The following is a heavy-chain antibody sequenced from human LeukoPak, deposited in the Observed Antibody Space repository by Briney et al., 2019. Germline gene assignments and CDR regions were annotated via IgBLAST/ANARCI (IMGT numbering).Heavy chain of an antibody. J-gene: IGHJ6*03. D-gene: IGHD2-2*01. Sequence: SVKVSCKASGGTFSSYAISWVRQAPGQGLEWMGGIIPIFGTANYAQKFQGRVTITTDESTSTAYMELSSLRSEDTAVYYCARVSTDCSSTSCYSDPHYYYYYMDVWGKGTTVTVSS. CDR2: IIPIFGTA. CDR1: GGTFSSYA. CDR3: ARVSTDCSSTSCYSDPHYYYYYMDV. V-gene: IGHV1-69*05.